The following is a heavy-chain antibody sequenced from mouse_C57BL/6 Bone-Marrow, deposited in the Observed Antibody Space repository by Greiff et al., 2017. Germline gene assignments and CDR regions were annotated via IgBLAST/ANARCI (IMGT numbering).Heavy chain of an antibody. CDR3: TRRSITTVVDWYFDV. V-gene: IGHV1-5*01. J-gene: IGHJ1*03. CDR1: GYTFTSYW. D-gene: IGHD1-1*01. Sequence: VQLQQSGTVLARPGASVKMSCKTSGYTFTSYWMHWVKQRPGQGLEWIGAIYPGNSDTSYNQKFKGKAKLTAVTSASTAYMELSSLTNEDSAVYYCTRRSITTVVDWYFDVWGTGTTVTVSS. CDR2: IYPGNSDT.